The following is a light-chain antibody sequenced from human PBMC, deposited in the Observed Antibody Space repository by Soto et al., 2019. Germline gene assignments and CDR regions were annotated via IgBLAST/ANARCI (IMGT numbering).Light chain of an antibody. J-gene: IGLJ3*02. CDR1: SGSVSTSYY. CDR2: STN. V-gene: IGLV8-61*01. CDR3: VLYIGSGIRV. Sequence: QTVVTQEPSFSVSPGRTVTLTCGLSSGSVSTSYYPSWYQQTPGQAPRTLIYSTNTRSSGVPDRFSCSILGNKAALTIKGAQADDESEYYCVLYIGSGIRVFGGGTAVTLL.